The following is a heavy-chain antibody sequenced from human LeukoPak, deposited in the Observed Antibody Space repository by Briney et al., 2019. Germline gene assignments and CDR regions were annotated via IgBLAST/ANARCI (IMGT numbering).Heavy chain of an antibody. D-gene: IGHD3-22*01. CDR2: ISYDGSNK. CDR3: ATTLEGYYDSSGYYQGDY. Sequence: GGSLRLSCAASGFTFSSYAMHWVRQAPGKGLEWVAVISYDGSNKYYADSVKGRFTISRDNSKNTLYLQMNSLRAEDTAVYYCATTLEGYYDSSGYYQGDYWGQGTLVTVSS. J-gene: IGHJ4*02. CDR1: GFTFSSYA. V-gene: IGHV3-30-3*01.